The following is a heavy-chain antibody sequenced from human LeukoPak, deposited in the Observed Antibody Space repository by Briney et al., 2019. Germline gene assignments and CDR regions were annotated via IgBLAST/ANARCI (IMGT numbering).Heavy chain of an antibody. J-gene: IGHJ5*02. Sequence: ASVKVSCKASGYTFTGYYIQWVRQAPGQGLEWMAWINPNSGGTNYAQKFQGRVTMTRDTSISTAYMELSRLTSDDTAVYYCARGDGAAAGPLNWFDPWGQGTLVTVSS. CDR3: ARGDGAAAGPLNWFDP. D-gene: IGHD6-25*01. CDR1: GYTFTGYY. CDR2: INPNSGGT. V-gene: IGHV1-2*02.